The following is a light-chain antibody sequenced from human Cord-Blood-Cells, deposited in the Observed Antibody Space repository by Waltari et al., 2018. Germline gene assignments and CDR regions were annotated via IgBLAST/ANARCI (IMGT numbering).Light chain of an antibody. CDR3: CSYAGSSTFGV. V-gene: IGLV2-23*03. CDR1: RGAVGSYNL. CDR2: EGS. Sequence: QSALTQPASVSGSPAQSITISSTGTRGAVGSYNLVSSYQQPPGKAPKLMIYEGSKRPSGVSNRFSGSKSGNTASLTISGLQAEDEADYYCCSYAGSSTFGVFGGGTKLTVL. J-gene: IGLJ3*02.